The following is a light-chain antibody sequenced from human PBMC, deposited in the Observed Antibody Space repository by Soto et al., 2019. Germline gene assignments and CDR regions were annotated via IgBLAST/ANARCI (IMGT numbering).Light chain of an antibody. J-gene: IGKJ5*01. CDR3: QQFDSWPIT. CDR2: GAS. V-gene: IGKV3-15*01. CDR1: QSVTTN. Sequence: EIVLTQSPATLSVSPGERATLSCRASQSVTTNLAWYQQKPGQVPRLLISGASTRATDIPARFSGSGSGTEFTLTISSLKSEDLAVYYCQQFDSWPITFGQGTRLEIK.